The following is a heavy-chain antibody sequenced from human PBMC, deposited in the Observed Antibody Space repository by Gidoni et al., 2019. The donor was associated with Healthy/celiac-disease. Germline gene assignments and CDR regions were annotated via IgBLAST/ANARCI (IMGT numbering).Heavy chain of an antibody. CDR3: ARYSSGWYDYYYYYGMDV. Sequence: EVQLVESGGGLVQPGGSLRLSCAASGFTFSSYWMSWVRQAPGKGLEWVANIKQDGSEKYYVDSVKGRFTISRDNAKNSLYLQMNSLRAEDTAVYYCARYSSGWYDYYYYYGMDVWGQGTTVTVSS. J-gene: IGHJ6*02. CDR2: IKQDGSEK. V-gene: IGHV3-7*01. D-gene: IGHD6-19*01. CDR1: GFTFSSYW.